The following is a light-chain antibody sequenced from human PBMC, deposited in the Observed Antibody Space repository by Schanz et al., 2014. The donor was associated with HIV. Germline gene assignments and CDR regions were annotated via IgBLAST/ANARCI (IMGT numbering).Light chain of an antibody. J-gene: IGLJ3*02. V-gene: IGLV1-44*01. CDR3: SSFAGSNIPWV. CDR2: NTY. CDR1: SSNIGINT. Sequence: QSVVTQPPSASGTPGQRVTISCSGSSSNIGINTVNWYQQLPGTAPKLLIYNTYHRPSGVPDRFSGSKSGTSASLAISGLRSEDEADYYCSSFAGSNIPWVFGGGTKLTVL.